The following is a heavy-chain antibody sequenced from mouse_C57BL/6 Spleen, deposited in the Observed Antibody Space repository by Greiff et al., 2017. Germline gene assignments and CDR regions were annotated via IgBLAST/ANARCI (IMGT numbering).Heavy chain of an antibody. D-gene: IGHD1-1*01. J-gene: IGHJ1*03. CDR3: ARSSNYYGSSYPWYFDV. V-gene: IGHV1-4*01. CDR2: INPSSGYT. CDR1: GYTFTSYT. Sequence: QVQLQQSGAELARPGASVKMSCKASGYTFTSYTMHWVKQRPGQGLEWIGYINPSSGYTKYNQKFKDKATLTADKSSSTAYMQLSNLTSEDSAVYYCARSSNYYGSSYPWYFDVWGTGTTVTVSS.